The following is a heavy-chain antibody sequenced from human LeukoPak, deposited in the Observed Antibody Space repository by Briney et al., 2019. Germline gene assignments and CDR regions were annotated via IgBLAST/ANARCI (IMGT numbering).Heavy chain of an antibody. D-gene: IGHD5-12*01. J-gene: IGHJ4*02. CDR2: IRSSGSDT. V-gene: IGHV3-11*01. CDR3: ARRGANSGHTFDY. Sequence: PGGSLRLSCAASGFTFSDYQMSWIRQAPGKGLEGVSYIRSSGSDTYYADSVKGRFTISRDNTKNALYRQMNSLRADDTAVYYCARRGANSGHTFDYWGQGTLVSVSS. CDR1: GFTFSDYQ.